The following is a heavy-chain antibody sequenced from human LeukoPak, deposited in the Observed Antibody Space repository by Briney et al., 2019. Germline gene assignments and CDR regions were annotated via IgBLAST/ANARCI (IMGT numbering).Heavy chain of an antibody. Sequence: GGSLRLSCAASGFTFSNYGLTWVRQAPGRGLEWVSSISGAGTYYSESVKGRFSISRDNYKITLYLQMISLRAEDTAVYYCARDPNGNYVGAFDFQRWGQGTLVTVSS. D-gene: IGHD4-17*01. J-gene: IGHJ1*01. CDR2: ISGAGT. V-gene: IGHV3-23*01. CDR3: ARDPNGNYVGAFDFQR. CDR1: GFTFSNYG.